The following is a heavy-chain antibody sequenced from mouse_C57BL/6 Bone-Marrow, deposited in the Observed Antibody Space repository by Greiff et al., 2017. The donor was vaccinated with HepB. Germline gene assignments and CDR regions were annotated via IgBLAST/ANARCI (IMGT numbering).Heavy chain of an antibody. V-gene: IGHV1-61*01. CDR3: ARERGLDYFDY. CDR1: GYTFTSYW. D-gene: IGHD3-1*01. J-gene: IGHJ2*01. CDR2: IYPSDSET. Sequence: QVQLQQPGAELVRPGSSVKLSCKASGYTFTSYWMDWVKQRPGQGLEWIGNIYPSDSETHYNQKFTDKATLTVDKSSSTAYMQLSSLTSEDSAVYYCARERGLDYFDYWGQGTTLTVSS.